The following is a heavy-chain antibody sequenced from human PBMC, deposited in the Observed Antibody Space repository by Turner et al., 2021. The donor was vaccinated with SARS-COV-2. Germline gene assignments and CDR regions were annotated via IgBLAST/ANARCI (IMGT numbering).Heavy chain of an antibody. Sequence: QLQLPESGPGLVKPSETLFLTFTVPGGSISNNNYYWGWIRQSPGKGLEWIGTVYYSGSTYYDPSLKSRVTISVDTSKNQFSLKLGSVTAADTAVYYCARHGLDILTGVFDYWGQGILVTVSS. CDR2: VYYSGST. J-gene: IGHJ4*02. CDR1: GGSISNNNYY. V-gene: IGHV4-39*01. CDR3: ARHGLDILTGVFDY. D-gene: IGHD3-9*01.